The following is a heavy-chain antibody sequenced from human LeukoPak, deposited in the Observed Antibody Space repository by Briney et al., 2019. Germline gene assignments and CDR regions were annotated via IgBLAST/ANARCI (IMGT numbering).Heavy chain of an antibody. CDR1: GFTFTSHD. V-gene: IGHV3-48*03. CDR3: ARGGRWVPEVSITYFFDS. D-gene: IGHD4-23*01. CDR2: ISDAGNTL. J-gene: IGHJ4*01. Sequence: PGGSLRLSCAASGFTFTSHDMNWVRQAPGKRLEWLAYISDAGNTLYYADSVKGRFTISRDNAKNSLSLQMNSLSVDDTAVYYCARGGRWVPEVSITYFFDSSGHRSPLTLAS.